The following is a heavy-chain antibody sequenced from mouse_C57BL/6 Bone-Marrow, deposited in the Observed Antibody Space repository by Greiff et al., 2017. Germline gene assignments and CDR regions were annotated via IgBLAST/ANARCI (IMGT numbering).Heavy chain of an antibody. V-gene: IGHV1-81*01. D-gene: IGHD1-1*01. CDR3: ARSENYGSSYVVLFAY. CDR1: GYTFTSYG. J-gene: IGHJ3*01. CDR2: IYPRSGNT. Sequence: VQLQQSGAELARPGASVKLSCKASGYTFTSYGISWVKQRTGQGLEWIGEIYPRSGNTYYNEKFKGKATLTADKSSSTAYMELRSLTSENSAVYFCARSENYGSSYVVLFAYWGQGTLVTVSA.